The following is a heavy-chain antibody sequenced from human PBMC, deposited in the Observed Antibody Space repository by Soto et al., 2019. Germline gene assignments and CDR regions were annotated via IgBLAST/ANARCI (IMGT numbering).Heavy chain of an antibody. V-gene: IGHV3-9*02. D-gene: IGHD4-17*01. CDR2: ISSNSETT. CDR1: GFIADDYA. CDR3: AKDMKWGGMTTIHYFDS. J-gene: IGHJ4*02. Sequence: EMQLVESGGGLVQPGRSQRLSCVGSGFIADDYAMHWVRQPPGKGLEWVSGISSNSETTNYADSVKGRFTISRDNAKNSLFLQMNSLRPEDTALYYCAKDMKWGGMTTIHYFDSWGQGTLVTVSS.